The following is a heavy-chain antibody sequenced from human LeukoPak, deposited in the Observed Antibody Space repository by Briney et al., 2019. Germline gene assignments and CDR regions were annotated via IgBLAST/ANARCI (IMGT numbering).Heavy chain of an antibody. CDR1: GFTFISAW. V-gene: IGHV3-15*01. J-gene: IGHJ4*02. D-gene: IGHD2-2*01. CDR3: TTSGYD. CDR2: IKSRTDGGTT. Sequence: GGSLRLSYAASGFTFISAWMSWVRQAPGKGLEWVGRIKSRTDGGTTEYTAPVKGRFSISRDDSKNMLFLQMNSLKIEDTAVYFCTTSGYDWGQGALVTVSS.